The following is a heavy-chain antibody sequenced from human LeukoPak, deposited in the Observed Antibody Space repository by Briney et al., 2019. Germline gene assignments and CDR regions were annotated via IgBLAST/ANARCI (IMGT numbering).Heavy chain of an antibody. CDR1: GGSISSSSYY. Sequence: SETLSLTCTVSGGSISSSSYYWGWIRQPPGKGLEWIGSIYYSGSTYYNPSLKSRVTISVDTSKNQFSLKLSSVTAADTAAYYCARLVNAGAFPYGMDVWGQGTKVTVSS. J-gene: IGHJ6*02. V-gene: IGHV4-39*01. D-gene: IGHD1-1*01. CDR2: IYYSGST. CDR3: ARLVNAGAFPYGMDV.